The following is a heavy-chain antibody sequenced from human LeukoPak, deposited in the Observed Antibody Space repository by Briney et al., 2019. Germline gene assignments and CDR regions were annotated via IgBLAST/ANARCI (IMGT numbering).Heavy chain of an antibody. CDR2: IYYSGST. V-gene: IGHV4-39*01. D-gene: IGHD3-9*01. Sequence: SETLSLTCAVYGGSFGGYYWGWIRQPPGKGLEWIGSIYYSGSTYYNPSLKSRVTTSVDTSKNQFSLKLSSVTAADTAVYYCARHSPADYDILTGYPHFDYWGQGTLVTVSS. J-gene: IGHJ4*02. CDR3: ARHSPADYDILTGYPHFDY. CDR1: GGSFGGYY.